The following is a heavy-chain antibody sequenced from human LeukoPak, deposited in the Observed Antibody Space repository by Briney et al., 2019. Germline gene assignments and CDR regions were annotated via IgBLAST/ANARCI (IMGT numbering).Heavy chain of an antibody. CDR1: GGSFSGYY. J-gene: IGHJ4*02. CDR3: ARSLGSDFDY. CDR2: INHSGST. Sequence: PSETLSLTCAVYGGSFSGYYWSWIRQPPGKGLEWIGEINHSGSTNYNPSLKSRVTISVDTSKNQFSLKLSSVTAADTAVYYCARSLGSDFDYWGQGTLVTVSS. D-gene: IGHD6-6*01. V-gene: IGHV4-34*01.